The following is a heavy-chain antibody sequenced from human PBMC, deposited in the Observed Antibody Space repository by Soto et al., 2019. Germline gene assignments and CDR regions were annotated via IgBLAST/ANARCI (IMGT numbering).Heavy chain of an antibody. J-gene: IGHJ6*02. CDR2: ISSDGSNK. V-gene: IGHV3-30*03. CDR3: EIEEYDYYYGMEV. CDR1: GFTFSTYG. Sequence: HPXESLSLSCAASGFTFSTYGMHWVRQAPGKGPEWVAVISSDGSNKYYADSVKGRFTISRDNSKNTLYLQMNSLRAEDTAVYYCEIEEYDYYYGMEVWGQGTTVTVSS. D-gene: IGHD6-6*01.